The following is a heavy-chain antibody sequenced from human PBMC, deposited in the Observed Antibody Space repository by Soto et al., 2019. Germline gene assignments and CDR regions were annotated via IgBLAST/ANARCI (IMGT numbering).Heavy chain of an antibody. D-gene: IGHD6-13*01. Sequence: QVQLVQSGAEVKKPGASVKVSCKASGYTFTSYGISWVRQAPGQGLEWMGWISAYNGNTNYAQKLQGRVTMTTDTSTSTDYMEMRSLRSDDTAVYYCARDLRIAAAGTAAFWGQGTMVTVSS. CDR3: ARDLRIAAAGTAAF. J-gene: IGHJ3*01. CDR2: ISAYNGNT. CDR1: GYTFTSYG. V-gene: IGHV1-18*01.